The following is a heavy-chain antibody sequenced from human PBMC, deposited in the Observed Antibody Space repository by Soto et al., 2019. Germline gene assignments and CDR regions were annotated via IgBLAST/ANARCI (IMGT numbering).Heavy chain of an antibody. CDR2: IYYSGST. J-gene: IGHJ6*02. D-gene: IGHD1-26*01. Sequence: SETLSLTCTVSGASISSSSYYWGWIRQPPGKGLEWIGSIYYSGSTYYNPSLTSRVTISVDTSKNQSSLKLSSVTATDTAVYYCARHYPYRGSYSGYYYGMDVWGQGTTVTVSS. V-gene: IGHV4-39*01. CDR3: ARHYPYRGSYSGYYYGMDV. CDR1: GASISSSSYY.